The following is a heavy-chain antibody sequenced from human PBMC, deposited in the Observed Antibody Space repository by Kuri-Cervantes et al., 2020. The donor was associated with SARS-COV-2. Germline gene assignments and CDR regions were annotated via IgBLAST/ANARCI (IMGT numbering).Heavy chain of an antibody. CDR1: GGSISSGDYY. CDR2: IYYSGST. D-gene: IGHD2-8*02. V-gene: IGHV4-30-4*08. J-gene: IGHJ4*02. CDR3: ANTLVHWCFDY. Sequence: LRLSCTVSGGSISSGDYYWSWIRQPPGKGLEWIGYIYYSGSTYYNPSLKSRVTISVDTSKNQFSLKLSSVTAADTAVYYCANTLVHWCFDYWGQGTLVTVSS.